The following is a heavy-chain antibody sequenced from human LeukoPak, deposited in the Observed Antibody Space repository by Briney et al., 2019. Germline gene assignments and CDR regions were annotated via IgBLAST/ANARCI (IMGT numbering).Heavy chain of an antibody. J-gene: IGHJ5*01. CDR2: IWHDGSSQ. V-gene: IGHV3-33*06. D-gene: IGHD4-11*01. CDR1: GFTFAHYG. Sequence: GGSLRLSCVASGFTFAHYGMHGVREAPGKGREWVGVIWHDGSSQYYADSVKGRFTISRDNSMNTLYLQMNSLRAEDTAVYYCAKDAQRGFDYSNSLESWGQGTLVTVSS. CDR3: AKDAQRGFDYSNSLES.